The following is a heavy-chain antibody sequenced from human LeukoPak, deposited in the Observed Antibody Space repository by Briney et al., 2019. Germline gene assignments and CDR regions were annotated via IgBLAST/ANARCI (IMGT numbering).Heavy chain of an antibody. V-gene: IGHV5-51*01. Sequence: GESLKISCKGSGYNFTIHWIGWVRQMPGKGLEWMEMIYPGDSDTRYSPSFQGQVTISADRSTSTAYLQRTSLKASDTALYYCARSIYGGNSALDYWGQGTLVTVSS. CDR3: ARSIYGGNSALDY. J-gene: IGHJ4*02. D-gene: IGHD4-23*01. CDR2: IYPGDSDT. CDR1: GYNFTIHW.